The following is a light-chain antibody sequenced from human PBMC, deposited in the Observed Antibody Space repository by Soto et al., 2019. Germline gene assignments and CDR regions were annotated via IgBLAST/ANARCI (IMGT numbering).Light chain of an antibody. CDR3: QQRSSWT. CDR1: QSVSSS. CDR2: DAS. J-gene: IGKJ1*01. Sequence: EIVLTQSPATLSLSPGERATLSCRASQSVSSSLAWYQQKPGQAPRLLIYDASNRATGIPARFSGSGSGTDFTLTISSLEPDDFAVYYCQQRSSWTFGQGTKVEIK. V-gene: IGKV3-11*01.